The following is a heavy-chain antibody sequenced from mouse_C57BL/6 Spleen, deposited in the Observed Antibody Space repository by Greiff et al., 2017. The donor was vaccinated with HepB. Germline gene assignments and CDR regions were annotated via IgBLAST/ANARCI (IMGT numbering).Heavy chain of an antibody. J-gene: IGHJ4*01. CDR2: IYPGSGST. V-gene: IGHV1-55*01. D-gene: IGHD2-4*01. CDR3: ARARITTRYYYAMDY. CDR1: GYTFTSNW. Sequence: VQLQQPGAELVKPGASVKMSCKASGYTFTSNWITWVKQRPGQGLEWIGDIYPGSGSTNYNEKFKSKATLTVDTSSSTAYMQLSSLTSEDSAVYYCARARITTRYYYAMDYWGQGTSVTVSS.